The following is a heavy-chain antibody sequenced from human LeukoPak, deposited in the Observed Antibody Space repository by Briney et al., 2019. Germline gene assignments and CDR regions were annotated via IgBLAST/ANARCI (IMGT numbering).Heavy chain of an antibody. CDR3: ARAQGHVEAAFDI. CDR1: GFTFSSYW. CDR2: IKQDGSEK. Sequence: GGSLRLSCAASGFTFSSYWMSWVRKAPGKGLEWVANIKQDGSEKYYVDSVKGRFTISRDNAKNSLYLQMNSLRAEDTAVYYCARAQGHVEAAFDIWGQGTMVTVSS. V-gene: IGHV3-7*01. D-gene: IGHD2-15*01. J-gene: IGHJ3*02.